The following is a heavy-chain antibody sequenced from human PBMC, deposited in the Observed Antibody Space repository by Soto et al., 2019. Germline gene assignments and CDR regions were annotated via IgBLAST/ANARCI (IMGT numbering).Heavy chain of an antibody. CDR1: GFSLTGSGVG. D-gene: IGHD3-3*01. V-gene: IGHV2-5*02. Sequence: QITLKESGPTLVKPTQTLTLTCTFSGFSLTGSGVGVGWIRQPPGKALEWLALIYWDDDKRYSPSLKSRLTIPKNTSKNQVALTVTNMDPVNTATYYCARFLWSDPSLYYFAYWGQGTLVTVSS. CDR2: IYWDDDK. CDR3: ARFLWSDPSLYYFAY. J-gene: IGHJ4*02.